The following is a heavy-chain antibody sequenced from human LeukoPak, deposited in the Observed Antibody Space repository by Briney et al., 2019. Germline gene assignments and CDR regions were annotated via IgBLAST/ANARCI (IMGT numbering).Heavy chain of an antibody. CDR1: GYTLTQLS. Sequence: ASVKVSCKVSGYTLTQLSMHWVRQAPGKGLEWMGGFDPEDGETIYAQKFQGRVTMTEDTSTDTAYMELSSLRSEDTAVYYCATGIYDILTGYQPYYFDYWGQGTLVTVSS. CDR2: FDPEDGET. CDR3: ATGIYDILTGYQPYYFDY. J-gene: IGHJ4*02. V-gene: IGHV1-24*01. D-gene: IGHD3-9*01.